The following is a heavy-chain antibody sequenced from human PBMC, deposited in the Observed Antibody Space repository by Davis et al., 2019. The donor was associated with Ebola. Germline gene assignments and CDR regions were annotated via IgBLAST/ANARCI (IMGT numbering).Heavy chain of an antibody. J-gene: IGHJ4*02. CDR2: INPNSGGT. CDR3: AGPYKGSSWYEFDY. CDR1: GYTFTGYY. Sequence: ASVKVSCKASGYTFTGYYMHWVRQAPGQGLEWMGWINPNSGGTNYAQKFQGRVTMTRDTSISTAYMELSRLRSDDTAVYYCAGPYKGSSWYEFDYWGQGTLVTVSS. D-gene: IGHD6-13*01. V-gene: IGHV1-2*02.